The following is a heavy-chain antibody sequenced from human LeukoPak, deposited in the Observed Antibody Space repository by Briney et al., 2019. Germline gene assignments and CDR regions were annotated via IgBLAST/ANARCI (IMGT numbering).Heavy chain of an antibody. J-gene: IGHJ4*02. Sequence: SETLSLTCAVYGGSVRDYYWSWIRQPPGKGLEWIGEINHSGSTNYNPSLKSRVTISVHTFKNQFSLKLSSVTAADAAIYYCARGRDYGSGTYTYPGDYWGQGTQVTVSS. CDR2: INHSGST. CDR3: ARGRDYGSGTYTYPGDY. CDR1: GGSVRDYY. V-gene: IGHV4-34*01. D-gene: IGHD3-10*01.